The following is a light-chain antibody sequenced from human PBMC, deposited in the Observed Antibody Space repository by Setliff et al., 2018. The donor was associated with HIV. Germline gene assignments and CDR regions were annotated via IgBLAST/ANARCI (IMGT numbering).Light chain of an antibody. CDR2: DVN. CDR3: ASVTTTEKVV. J-gene: IGLJ2*01. Sequence: ALTQPASVSGSPGQSITISCSGTSDDIGAYHYVSWYQQHPGKAPKLILYDVNNLPSGVSYRFSGSKSVNTASLTISGLQTEDEADYYCASVTTTEKVVFGWETK. V-gene: IGLV2-14*03. CDR1: SDDIGAYHY.